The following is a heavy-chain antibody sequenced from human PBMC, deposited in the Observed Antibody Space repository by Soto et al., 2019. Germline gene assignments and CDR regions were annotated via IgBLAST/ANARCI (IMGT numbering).Heavy chain of an antibody. D-gene: IGHD2-2*01. J-gene: IGHJ6*02. Sequence: QVQLVQSGAEVKKPGSSVKVSCQSSGGTFSNSPISGVRQAPGQGLEWVGGVIPAFKTANYAQKFQGRVTNTADESTKTAYMGLSRLRYGDTAVYYCERSRLVVCATEDYYGTDIWGQWTTVTVSS. CDR2: VIPAFKTA. V-gene: IGHV1-69*12. CDR1: GGTFSNSP. CDR3: ERSRLVVCATEDYYGTDI.